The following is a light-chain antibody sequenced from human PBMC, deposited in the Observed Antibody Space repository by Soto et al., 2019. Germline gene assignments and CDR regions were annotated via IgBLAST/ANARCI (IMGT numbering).Light chain of an antibody. CDR1: SSDVGGYNY. J-gene: IGLJ3*02. Sequence: QSALTQPPSASGSPGQSVTISCTGTSSDVGGYNYVSWYQHHPGKGPKLMVFEVNKRPSGVPDRFSGSKSGSTASLSVSGLQPEDEADYYCGSYGGSNNWVFGGGTKLTVL. CDR2: EVN. CDR3: GSYGGSNNWV. V-gene: IGLV2-8*01.